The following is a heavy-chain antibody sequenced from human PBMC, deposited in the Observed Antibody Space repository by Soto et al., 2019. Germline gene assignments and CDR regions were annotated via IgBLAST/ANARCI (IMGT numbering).Heavy chain of an antibody. CDR3: AREPSSLAAAGSSYGLDV. J-gene: IGHJ6*02. CDR2: FNPSDDTT. D-gene: IGHD6-13*01. Sequence: QVQLVQSGAEVKKPGASVKVSCKASGYTFTNYYMHWVRQAPGQGLEWVGMFNPSDDTTYYAQKFQGRVTMTRDTSTSTVYMELRSLRSDDTAVYYCAREPSSLAAAGSSYGLDVWGQGTSVTFSS. CDR1: GYTFTNYY. V-gene: IGHV1-46*01.